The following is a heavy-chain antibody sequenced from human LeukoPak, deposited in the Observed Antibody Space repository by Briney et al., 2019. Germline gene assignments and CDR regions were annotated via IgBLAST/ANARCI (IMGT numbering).Heavy chain of an antibody. CDR3: ARGQYYDFWSGYPGTRFDY. Sequence: SVKVSCKASGGTFSSYAISWVRQAPGQGLEWMGGIIPIFGTANYAQKFQGRVTITADESTSTAYMELSSLRSEDTAVYYCARGQYYDFWSGYPGTRFDYWGQGTLVTVSS. CDR2: IIPIFGTA. V-gene: IGHV1-69*01. CDR1: GGTFSSYA. D-gene: IGHD3-3*01. J-gene: IGHJ4*02.